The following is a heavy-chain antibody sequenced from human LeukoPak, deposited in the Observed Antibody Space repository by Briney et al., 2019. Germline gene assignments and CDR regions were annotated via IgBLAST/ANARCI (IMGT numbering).Heavy chain of an antibody. V-gene: IGHV3-23*01. CDR3: AKYSSSWYDYDYYMDV. D-gene: IGHD6-13*01. J-gene: IGHJ6*03. CDR1: GFTFSSYG. Sequence: PGGSLRLSCAASGFTFSSYGMSWVRQAPGEGLEWVSAISGSGGSTYYADSVKGRFTISRENSKNTLYLQMNSLSAEDTAVYYCAKYSSSWYDYDYYMDVWAKGPRSPSP. CDR2: ISGSGGST.